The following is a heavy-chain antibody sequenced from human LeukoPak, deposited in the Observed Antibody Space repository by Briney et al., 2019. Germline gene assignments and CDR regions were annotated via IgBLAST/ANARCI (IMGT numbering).Heavy chain of an antibody. CDR2: IYSGGST. Sequence: GGSLRLSCAASGSTFRSYWMHWVRQAPGKGLEWVSVIYSGGSTYYADSVKGRFTISRDNSKNTLYLQMNSLRAEDTAVYYCARDSRGSYSADYWGQGTLVTVSS. J-gene: IGHJ4*02. V-gene: IGHV3-66*01. CDR3: ARDSRGSYSADY. D-gene: IGHD1-26*01. CDR1: GSTFRSYW.